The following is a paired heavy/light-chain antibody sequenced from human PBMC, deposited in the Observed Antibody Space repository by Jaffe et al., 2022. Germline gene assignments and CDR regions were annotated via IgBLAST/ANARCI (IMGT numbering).Heavy chain of an antibody. CDR2: IIPIFNTA. CDR3: AKSAGFGASAKSYMNV. J-gene: IGHJ6*03. V-gene: IGHV1-69*05. Sequence: QVHLVQSGAEVKKPGSSVRVSCKTSGGTFSSDAISWVRQAPGEGLEWLGGIIPIFNTANYAQKFLGRVTITTDAPPTTAYMVLSSLRSDDTAVYFCAKSAGFGASAKSYMNVWGNGTTVIVSS. D-gene: IGHD1-26*01. CDR1: GGTFSSDA.
Light chain of an antibody. V-gene: IGKV3-20*01. CDR3: QQYGRSVWT. CDR2: GAS. Sequence: DIELTQSPRTLSLSPGQRATLSCRASRSVSSSTYLAWYQQKPGQAPRLLIYGASNRATGIPDRFSGSGSGTDFTLTISRLEPEDFAVYYCQQYGRSVWTFGQGTKVEVK. CDR1: RSVSSSTY. J-gene: IGKJ1*01.